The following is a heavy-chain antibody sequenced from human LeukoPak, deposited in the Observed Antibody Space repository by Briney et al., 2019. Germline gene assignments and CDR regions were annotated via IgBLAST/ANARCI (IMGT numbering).Heavy chain of an antibody. J-gene: IGHJ4*02. V-gene: IGHV3-23*01. D-gene: IGHD2-21*02. Sequence: GGSLRLSCVASEFTFSSYAMSWVCQAPGKGLEWVSAISGNGESTDYADSVRGRFTISRDNSKNTVYLQMNSLRAEDAAVYYCAKGRGADCSGDCNSRILDYWGQGTLVTVSS. CDR1: EFTFSSYA. CDR2: ISGNGEST. CDR3: AKGRGADCSGDCNSRILDY.